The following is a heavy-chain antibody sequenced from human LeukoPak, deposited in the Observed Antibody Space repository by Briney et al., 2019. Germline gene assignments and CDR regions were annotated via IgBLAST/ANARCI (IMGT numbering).Heavy chain of an antibody. CDR2: IYYSWSS. V-gene: IGHV4-59*01. CDR3: ARDRQTSDYYYYYMDV. J-gene: IGHJ6*03. CDR1: GGSISSYY. D-gene: IGHD1-1*01. Sequence: SETLSLTCTVSGGSISSYYWSWIRQPPGKGLEWIGYIYYSWSSNYNPSLKSRVTISVDTSKNQFSLKLSSVTAADTAVYYCARDRQTSDYYYYYMDVWGKGTTVTVSS.